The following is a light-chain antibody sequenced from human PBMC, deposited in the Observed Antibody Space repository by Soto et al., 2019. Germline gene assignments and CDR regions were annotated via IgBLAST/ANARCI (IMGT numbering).Light chain of an antibody. J-gene: IGKJ5*01. CDR2: DAS. Sequence: EIVLTQSPATLSLSPGERATLSCRASQSVSSYLAWYQQKPGQAPRLLIYDASNRATGIPARFSGSGSGTDFTLTISNLEPEDFAVYFCQQRSNWPPLTFGQGTRLEIK. V-gene: IGKV3-11*01. CDR1: QSVSSY. CDR3: QQRSNWPPLT.